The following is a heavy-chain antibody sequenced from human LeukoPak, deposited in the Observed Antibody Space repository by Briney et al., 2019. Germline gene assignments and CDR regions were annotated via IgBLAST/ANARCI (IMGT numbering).Heavy chain of an antibody. CDR2: IYYSGST. Sequence: SETLSLTCTVSGGSISSHYWSWIRQPPGKGLEWIGYIYYSGSTNYNPSLKSRVTISVDTSKNQFSLKLSSVTAADTAVYYCARGMDSSGYYSYYYYYMDVWGKGTTVTVSS. CDR3: ARGMDSSGYYSYYYYYMDV. J-gene: IGHJ6*03. CDR1: GGSISSHY. D-gene: IGHD3-22*01. V-gene: IGHV4-59*11.